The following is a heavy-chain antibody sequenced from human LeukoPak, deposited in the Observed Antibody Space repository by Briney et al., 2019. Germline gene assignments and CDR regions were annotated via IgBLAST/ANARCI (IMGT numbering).Heavy chain of an antibody. CDR3: VKDRPTGYTSSSLGVDY. V-gene: IGHV3-23*01. CDR2: ISGSGDNT. D-gene: IGHD6-6*01. Sequence: GGSLRLSCAASGFTFSTYAMSWVRQAPGKGLDWVSVISGSGDNTFYADSVKGRFTISRDNSKNTLYLQMSSLRAEDTALYYCVKDRPTGYTSSSLGVDYWGQGTLVAVSS. J-gene: IGHJ4*02. CDR1: GFTFSTYA.